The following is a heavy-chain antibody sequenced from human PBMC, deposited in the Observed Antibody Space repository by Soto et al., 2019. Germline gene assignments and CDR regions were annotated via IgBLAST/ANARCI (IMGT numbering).Heavy chain of an antibody. V-gene: IGHV1-46*03. D-gene: IGHD3-3*01. CDR3: ARGGYDFWSATDY. CDR1: GYTFTSYY. Sequence: GASVKVCCKASGYTFTSYYMHWVLQAPGQGLEWMGIINPNGGSTSYARKFQGRVTMTRDTSTNTVYMELSSLRSEDTAVYYCARGGYDFWSATDYWGQGTLVTVSS. CDR2: INPNGGST. J-gene: IGHJ4*02.